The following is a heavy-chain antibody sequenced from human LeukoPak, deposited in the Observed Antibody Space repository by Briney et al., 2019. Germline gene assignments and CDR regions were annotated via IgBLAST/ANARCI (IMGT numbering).Heavy chain of an antibody. D-gene: IGHD4-17*01. J-gene: IGHJ5*02. Sequence: SETLSLTCTVSGGSISSYYWSWIRQPPGKGLEWDGYIYYSGSTNYNPSLKSRVTISVDTSKNQFSLKLSSVTAADTAVYYCARIHGDYNDPWGQGTLVTVSS. CDR2: IYYSGST. CDR1: GGSISSYY. V-gene: IGHV4-59*01. CDR3: ARIHGDYNDP.